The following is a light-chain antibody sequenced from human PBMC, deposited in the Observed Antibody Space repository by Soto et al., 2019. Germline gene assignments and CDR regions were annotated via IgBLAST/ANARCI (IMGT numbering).Light chain of an antibody. V-gene: IGKV3-20*01. CDR3: QQYGSSPPLT. Sequence: IVLTQSPGTLSLSPGERATLSCRATQSVSSNYLAWYQQKPGQAPRLLMYAASSRATGIPDRFSGSGSGTDLTLTISRLEPEDFAVYYCQQYGSSPPLTFGGGTKVEIK. CDR1: QSVSSNY. J-gene: IGKJ4*01. CDR2: AAS.